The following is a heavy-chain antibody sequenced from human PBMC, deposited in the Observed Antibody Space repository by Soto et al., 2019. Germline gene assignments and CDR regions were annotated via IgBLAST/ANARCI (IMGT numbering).Heavy chain of an antibody. J-gene: IGHJ5*02. V-gene: IGHV4-39*01. CDR2: LYYTGTT. D-gene: IGHD2-2*01. Sequence: SETLSLTCSVSGGSIGSSSYYFGWIRQPPGKGLEWIGSLYYTGTTYYNSSLKSRVTISADKSQNQFSLRLSSVTAADTAVYYCGAYCSRTSCYDWFDPWGQGTLVTVS. CDR1: GGSIGSSSYY. CDR3: GAYCSRTSCYDWFDP.